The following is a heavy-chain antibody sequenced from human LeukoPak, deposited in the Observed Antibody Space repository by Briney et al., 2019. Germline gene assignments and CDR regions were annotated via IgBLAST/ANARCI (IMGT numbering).Heavy chain of an antibody. V-gene: IGHV5-51*01. CDR2: IYPGDSDT. CDR1: GYTFTSYG. CDR3: ARNVDATPDFDY. Sequence: VASVKVSCKASGYTFTSYGISWVRQAPGQGLEWMGIIYPGDSDTRYSPSFQGQVTISADKSISTAYLQWSSLKASDTAMYYCARNVDATPDFDYWGQGTLVTVSS. J-gene: IGHJ4*02. D-gene: IGHD3/OR15-3a*01.